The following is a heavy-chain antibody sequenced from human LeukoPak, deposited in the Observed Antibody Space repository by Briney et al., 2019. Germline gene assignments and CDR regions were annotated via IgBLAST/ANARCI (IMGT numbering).Heavy chain of an antibody. Sequence: SETLSLTCTVSGGSISSSSYYWGWIRQPPGQGLEWIGSIYYSGSTYYNPSLKSRVTISVDTSKNQFSLKLSTVTAADTAVYYCARQGILTGYGYFDYWGQGTLVTVSS. CDR2: IYYSGST. CDR1: GGSISSSSYY. CDR3: ARQGILTGYGYFDY. D-gene: IGHD3-9*01. V-gene: IGHV4-39*01. J-gene: IGHJ4*02.